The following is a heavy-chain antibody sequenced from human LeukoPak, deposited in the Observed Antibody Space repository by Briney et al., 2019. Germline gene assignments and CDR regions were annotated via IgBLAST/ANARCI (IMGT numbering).Heavy chain of an antibody. CDR3: AKKKSAGYSSGWYVDYFDY. D-gene: IGHD6-19*01. V-gene: IGHV3-23*01. CDR1: GFTFSSYA. Sequence: GGSLRLSCAASGFTFSSYAMSWVRQAPGKGLEWVSAISGSGGSTYYADSVKGRFTISRDNSKNTLYLQMNSLRAEDTAVYYCAKKKSAGYSSGWYVDYFDYWGQGTLVTVSS. J-gene: IGHJ4*02. CDR2: ISGSGGST.